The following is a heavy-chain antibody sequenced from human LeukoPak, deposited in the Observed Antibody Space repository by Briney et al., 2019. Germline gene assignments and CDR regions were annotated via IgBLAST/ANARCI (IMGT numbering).Heavy chain of an antibody. V-gene: IGHV1-2*02. CDR3: ARVIGVATAFNPLFDY. J-gene: IGHJ4*02. CDR1: GYTFTGYY. D-gene: IGHD5-12*01. Sequence: ASVKVSRKASGYTFTGYYMHWVRQAPGQGLEWMGWINPNSGGTNYAQKFQGRVTMTRDTSISTAYMELSRLRSDDTAVYYCARVIGVATAFNPLFDYWGQGTLVTVSS. CDR2: INPNSGGT.